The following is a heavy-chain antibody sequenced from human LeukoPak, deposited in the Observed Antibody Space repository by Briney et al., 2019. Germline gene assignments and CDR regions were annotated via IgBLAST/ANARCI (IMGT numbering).Heavy chain of an antibody. CDR1: GFTFSSYS. CDR3: VRDMNTVTTCYLQF. V-gene: IGHV3-21*01. J-gene: IGHJ1*01. D-gene: IGHD1-1*01. Sequence: GGSLGLSCAASGFTFSSYSMNWVRQAPGKGLEWVSSISRTSRHKYYSDSVKGRFTISRDDAENSLFLQMDSLRAEDTAIYYCVRDMNTVTTCYLQFWGQGTLVTVSS. CDR2: ISRTSRHK.